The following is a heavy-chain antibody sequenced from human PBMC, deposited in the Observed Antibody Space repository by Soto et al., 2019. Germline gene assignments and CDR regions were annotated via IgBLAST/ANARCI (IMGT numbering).Heavy chain of an antibody. Sequence: QITLKESGPPLVKPTPTLTLTCTFSGFSLSTIGVGVGWIRQPPGKALEWLALIYWDDDKRYSPSLKSRLTVTKDTSKNQVVLTMTNMDPVDTATYYCVQSRCGGDCLQSYSSHSYYGVDVWGQGTTVTVSS. V-gene: IGHV2-5*02. CDR1: GFSLSTIGVG. CDR3: VQSRCGGDCLQSYSSHSYYGVDV. J-gene: IGHJ6*02. D-gene: IGHD2-21*02. CDR2: IYWDDDK.